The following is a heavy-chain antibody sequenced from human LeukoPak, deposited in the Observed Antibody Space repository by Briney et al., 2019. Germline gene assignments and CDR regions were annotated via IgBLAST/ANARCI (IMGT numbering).Heavy chain of an antibody. CDR1: GYTLTELS. D-gene: IGHD5-24*01. CDR2: FDPEDGET. V-gene: IGHV1-24*01. J-gene: IGHJ6*03. Sequence: ASVKVSCKVSGYTLTELSMHWVRQAPGKGLEWMGGFDPEDGETIYAQKFQGRVTMTEDTSTDTAYMELSSLRSEDTAVYYCATHIQITGYYYYYIDVWGKGTTVTVSS. CDR3: ATHIQITGYYYYYIDV.